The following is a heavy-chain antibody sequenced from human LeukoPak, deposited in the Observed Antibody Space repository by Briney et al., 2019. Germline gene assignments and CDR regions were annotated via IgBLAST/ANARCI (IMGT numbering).Heavy chain of an antibody. CDR3: TRDSVGDSYADY. CDR2: IKQDGSEK. CDR1: GFTFSSYW. V-gene: IGHV3-7*03. Sequence: GGSLRLSCAASGFTFSSYWMNRVRKAPGKGLEWVANIKQDGSEKYYVDSVKGRFTISRDNAKNSLYLQMNSLRAEDTAVYYCTRDSVGDSYADYWGQGTLVTVSS. D-gene: IGHD5-18*01. J-gene: IGHJ4*02.